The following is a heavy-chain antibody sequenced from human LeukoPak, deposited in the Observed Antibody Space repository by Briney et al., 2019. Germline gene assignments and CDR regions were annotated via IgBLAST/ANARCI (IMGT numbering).Heavy chain of an antibody. J-gene: IGHJ4*02. CDR1: GGSISNYY. CDR2: IYYSGSA. V-gene: IGHV4-59*01. CDR3: WRGGKGFPGYY. Sequence: SETLSLTCTVSGGSISNYYWNWIRQPPGKGLEWIGDIYYSGSANNNPSLKRRVTISSDTTKNHSSQKLISVLTADTAVDYCWRGGKGFPGYYWGQGTLVTVSS. D-gene: IGHD4-23*01.